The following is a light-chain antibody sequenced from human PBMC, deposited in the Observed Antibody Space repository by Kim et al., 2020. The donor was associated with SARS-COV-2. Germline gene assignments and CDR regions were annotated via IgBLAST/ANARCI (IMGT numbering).Light chain of an antibody. Sequence: PSIAISCTGTSSDVGGYNFVSWYQQRPGKAPKLMIYDVSSRPSGVSTRFSGSKSGTTASLTISGLQAEDEADYYCSSYSSTTPVVFGGGTKVTVL. CDR1: SSDVGGYNF. CDR2: DVS. V-gene: IGLV2-14*03. CDR3: SSYSSTTPVV. J-gene: IGLJ2*01.